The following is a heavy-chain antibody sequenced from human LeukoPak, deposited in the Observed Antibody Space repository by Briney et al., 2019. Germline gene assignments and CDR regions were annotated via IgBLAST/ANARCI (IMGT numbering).Heavy chain of an antibody. CDR2: IYSGGST. CDR1: GFTVSSNY. V-gene: IGHV3-66*01. Sequence: GGSLRLSCAASGFTVSSNYMSWVRQAPGKGLEWVSVIYSGGSTYYADSVKGRFTISRDNSKNTLYLQMNSLRAEDTAVYYCASIEDYYDSSGYPYWGQGTLVTASS. J-gene: IGHJ4*02. CDR3: ASIEDYYDSSGYPY. D-gene: IGHD3-22*01.